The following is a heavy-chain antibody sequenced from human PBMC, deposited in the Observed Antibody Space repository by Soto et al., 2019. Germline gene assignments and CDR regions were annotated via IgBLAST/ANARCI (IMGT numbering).Heavy chain of an antibody. CDR1: GFSLTTRGMG. V-gene: IGHV2-5*01. CDR2: IYWNDDP. Sequence: QITLKGSGPTLVKPTETLTLTCTFSGFSLTTRGMGVAWIRQPPGRALEWLALIYWNDDPRYSPSLKNRLTITKDTTKKQGVRTMTNMDPVDTATYYFAQRTAEYGMNVWGQGTMVTVSS. CDR3: AQRTAEYGMNV. J-gene: IGHJ6*02.